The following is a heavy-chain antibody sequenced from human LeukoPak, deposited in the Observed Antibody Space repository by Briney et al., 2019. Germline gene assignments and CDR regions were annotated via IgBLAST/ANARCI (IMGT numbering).Heavy chain of an antibody. CDR1: GYTFTSYD. CDR2: MNPNSGNT. CDR3: ARWGITGTTPFDY. Sequence: ASVEVSCKASGYTFTSYDINWVRQATGQGLEWMGWMNPNSGNTGYAQKFQGRVTITADKSTSTAYMELSSLRSEDTAVYYCARWGITGTTPFDYWGQGTLVTVSS. V-gene: IGHV1-8*01. D-gene: IGHD1-20*01. J-gene: IGHJ4*02.